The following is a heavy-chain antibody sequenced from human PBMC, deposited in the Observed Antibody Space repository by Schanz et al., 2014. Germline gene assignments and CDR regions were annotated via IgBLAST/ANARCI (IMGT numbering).Heavy chain of an antibody. V-gene: IGHV1-18*04. CDR2: ISAYNGNT. Sequence: QVQLVQSGTEVKKPGASVKVSCKASGYTFTSYGVSWVRQAPGQGLEWMGWISAYNGNTNYAQKLQGRVTLTTDTSTSTAYMELRSLRSDDTGVYFCARVGRELLLSGYYFDFWGQGTLVTVSS. J-gene: IGHJ4*02. CDR3: ARVGRELLLSGYYFDF. D-gene: IGHD1-7*01. CDR1: GYTFTSYG.